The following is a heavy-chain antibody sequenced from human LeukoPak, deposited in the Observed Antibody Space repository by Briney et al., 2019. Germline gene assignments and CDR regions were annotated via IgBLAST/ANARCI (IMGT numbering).Heavy chain of an antibody. CDR2: IYYSGST. CDR1: GGSISSYY. V-gene: IGHV4-59*01. D-gene: IGHD2-2*01. J-gene: IGHJ3*01. CDR3: ARDKIVVVPAAIVSAFDV. Sequence: SETLSLTCTVSGGSISSYYWSWIRQPPGKGLEWIGYIYYSGSTNYNPSLKSRVTISVDTSKNQFSLKLSSVTAADTAVYYCARDKIVVVPAAIVSAFDVWGQGTMVTVSS.